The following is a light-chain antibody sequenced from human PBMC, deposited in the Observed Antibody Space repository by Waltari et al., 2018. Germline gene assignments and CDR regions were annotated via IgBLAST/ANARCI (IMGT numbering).Light chain of an antibody. CDR1: SVDVGGYNY. CDR2: DIN. J-gene: IGLJ2*01. CDR3: SSYAGSDTFVV. Sequence: QSALTQPRSVSGSPGQSVTISCIGTSVDVGGYNYVSWYQHHSGQAPKLIIYDINKRHSGVPVRVSGSRSGNTASLTISRLQAEDEADYYCSSYAGSDTFVVLGGGTKVTVL. V-gene: IGLV2-11*01.